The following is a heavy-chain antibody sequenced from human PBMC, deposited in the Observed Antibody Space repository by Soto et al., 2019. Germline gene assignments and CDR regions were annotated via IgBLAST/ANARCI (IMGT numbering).Heavy chain of an antibody. V-gene: IGHV4-59*01. Sequence: PSETLSLTCIVSGRSITAYHWSWIRQVPGKVLEWIAYTSYTGNTNYHPSLKSRVTISMNTSKNQLSLKLTSMTAADTAVVYCAGDMQACFTHYFDPWGQGTLVTVSS. J-gene: IGHJ5*02. CDR2: TSYTGNT. D-gene: IGHD1-26*01. CDR3: AGDMQACFTHYFDP. CDR1: GRSITAYH.